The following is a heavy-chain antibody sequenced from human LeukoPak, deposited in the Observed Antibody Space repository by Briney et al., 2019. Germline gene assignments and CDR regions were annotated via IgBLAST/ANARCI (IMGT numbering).Heavy chain of an antibody. CDR3: ARIKQQMAYYYGMDV. CDR2: INHSGST. V-gene: IGHV4-34*01. CDR1: GGSFSGYY. Sequence: SETLSLTCAVYGGSFSGYYWSWIRQPPGKGLEWIGEINHSGSTNYNPSLKSRVTISVDTSKNQFSVKLSSVTAADTAVYYCARIKQQMAYYYGMDVWGQGTTVIVSS. D-gene: IGHD6-13*01. J-gene: IGHJ6*02.